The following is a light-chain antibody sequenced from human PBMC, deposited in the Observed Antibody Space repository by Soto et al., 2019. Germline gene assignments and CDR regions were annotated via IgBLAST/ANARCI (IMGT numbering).Light chain of an antibody. V-gene: IGLV2-8*01. CDR3: TSYAGDNNLV. CDR1: SRDVGGYNY. Sequence: QSVLTQPPSASGSPGQSVTISCTGTSRDVGGYNYVSWYQQHPGKAPKLMIYQVTKRPSGVPDRFSASKSGNTASLTVSRLQAEDEAHYYCTSYAGDNNLVFGGGTKLTVL. CDR2: QVT. J-gene: IGLJ2*01.